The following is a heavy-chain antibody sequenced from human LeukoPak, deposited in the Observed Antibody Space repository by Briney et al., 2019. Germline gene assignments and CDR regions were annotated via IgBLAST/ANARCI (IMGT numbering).Heavy chain of an antibody. CDR1: GFTFSSYS. V-gene: IGHV3-48*02. CDR2: ISSSSSTI. D-gene: IGHD1-14*01. Sequence: GGSLRLSCAASGFTFSSYSMNWVRQAPGKGLEWVSYISSSSSTIYYADSVQGRSPIPRHNAKNSLYLQMNSLRDEDTAVYYCASGSGGPWGQGTLVTVSS. CDR3: ASGSGGP. J-gene: IGHJ5*02.